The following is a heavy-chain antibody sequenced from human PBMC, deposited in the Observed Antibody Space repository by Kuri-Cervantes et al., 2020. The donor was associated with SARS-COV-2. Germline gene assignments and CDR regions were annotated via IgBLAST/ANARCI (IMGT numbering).Heavy chain of an antibody. Sequence: ASVKVSCKVSGYTLTELSMHWVRQAPGKGLEWMGGFDPEDGETIYAQKFQGRVTMTTDTSTSTAYMELRSLRSDDTAVYYCARDLVDTAMVIFGYWGQGTLVTVSS. CDR2: FDPEDGET. J-gene: IGHJ4*02. D-gene: IGHD5-18*01. CDR3: ARDLVDTAMVIFGY. CDR1: GYTLTELS. V-gene: IGHV1-24*01.